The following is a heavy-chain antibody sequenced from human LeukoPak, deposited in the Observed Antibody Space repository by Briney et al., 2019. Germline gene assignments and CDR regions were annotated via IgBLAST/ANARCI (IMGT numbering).Heavy chain of an antibody. Sequence: PSETLSLTCTVSGGSISSYYWSWIRQPPEKGLEWIGYIYYSGSTNYNPSLKSRVTISVDTSKNQFSLKLSSVTAADTAVYYCARGGGSGSYYYFDYWGQGTLVTVSS. D-gene: IGHD3-10*01. CDR3: ARGGGSGSYYYFDY. CDR1: GGSISSYY. V-gene: IGHV4-59*01. J-gene: IGHJ4*02. CDR2: IYYSGST.